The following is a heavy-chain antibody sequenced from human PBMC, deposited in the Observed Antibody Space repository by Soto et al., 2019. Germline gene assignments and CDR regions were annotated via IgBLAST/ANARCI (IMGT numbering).Heavy chain of an antibody. Sequence: QVQLVQSGAEVKKPGASVKVSCRPSGYTFSNYVMHWVRQAPGQTLEWMEWINAGNGNTKYSQKFQDRVTITRDTSASTAYMELSTLRSEDTAVYYFARVDWGYWGQGTLVTVSS. V-gene: IGHV1-3*01. J-gene: IGHJ1*01. CDR1: GYTFSNYV. CDR3: ARVDWGY. CDR2: INAGNGNT. D-gene: IGHD3-9*01.